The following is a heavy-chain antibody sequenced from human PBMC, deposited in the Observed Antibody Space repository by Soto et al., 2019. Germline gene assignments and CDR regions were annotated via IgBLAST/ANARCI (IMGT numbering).Heavy chain of an antibody. J-gene: IGHJ5*02. CDR2: ISWDGDK. Sequence: QITLKESGPRLVKPTQTLTLTGTFSGFSLSSSGVGVAWIRQPPGKALEWLALISWDGDKYYSPSLKNRLSISKDTSENHVVLTLTNVDPVDKGTYFCAHRPSDYIWGSYPTWGQGTLVTVSS. CDR1: GFSLSSSGVG. D-gene: IGHD3-16*01. V-gene: IGHV2-5*02. CDR3: AHRPSDYIWGSYPT.